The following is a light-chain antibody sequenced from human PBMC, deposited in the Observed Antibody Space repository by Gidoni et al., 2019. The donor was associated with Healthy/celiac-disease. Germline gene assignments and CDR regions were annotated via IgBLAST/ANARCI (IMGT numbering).Light chain of an antibody. J-gene: IGLJ2*01. CDR2: DNN. CDR1: SSNIGNNY. Sequence: QSVLPQPPSVSAAPGQKVTISCSGSSSNIGNNYVSWYQQLPGTAPKLLIYDNNKRPSGIPDRFSGSKSGTSATLGITGLQTGDEADYYCETWDSSLSAVVFGGGTKLTVL. CDR3: ETWDSSLSAVV. V-gene: IGLV1-51*01.